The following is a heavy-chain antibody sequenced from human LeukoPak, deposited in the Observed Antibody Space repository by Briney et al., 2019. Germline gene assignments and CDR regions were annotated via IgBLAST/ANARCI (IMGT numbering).Heavy chain of an antibody. V-gene: IGHV3-30*02. CDR3: AKSTGIALRYYFDY. J-gene: IGHJ4*01. CDR2: IRYDGSNK. Sequence: GGSLRLSCAASGFTFSSYAMHWVRQAPGKGLEWVAFIRYDGSNKYYADSVKGRFTISRDNSKNTLYLQMNSLTAEDTAVYYCAKSTGIALRYYFDYWGHGTLVTVSS. CDR1: GFTFSSYA. D-gene: IGHD6-13*01.